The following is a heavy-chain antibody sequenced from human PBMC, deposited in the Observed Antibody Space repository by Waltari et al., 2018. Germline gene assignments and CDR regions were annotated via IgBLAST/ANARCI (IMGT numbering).Heavy chain of an antibody. J-gene: IGHJ4*02. V-gene: IGHV3-23*01. CDR2: ISGSGGST. Sequence: EMQLLESGGGLVQPGGSLRLSCAASGFTFSSYAMSWVRQAPGKGLEWVSAISGSGGSTYYADSVKGRFTISRDNSKNTLYLQMNSLRAEDTAVYYCAKARVILTGYIDYWGQGTLVTVSS. CDR1: GFTFSSYA. CDR3: AKARVILTGYIDY. D-gene: IGHD3-9*01.